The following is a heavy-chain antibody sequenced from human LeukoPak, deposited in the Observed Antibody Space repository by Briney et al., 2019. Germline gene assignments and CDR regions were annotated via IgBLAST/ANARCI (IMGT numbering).Heavy chain of an antibody. D-gene: IGHD4-11*01. CDR2: ISSSSSTI. CDR3: ARGGNSNYVAYFDY. CDR1: GFTFSSYS. V-gene: IGHV3-48*04. J-gene: IGHJ4*02. Sequence: GGSLRLSCAASGFTFSSYSMNWVRQAPGKGLEWVSYISSSSSTIYYADSVKGRFTISRDNAKNSLYLQMNSLRAEDTAVYYCARGGNSNYVAYFDYWGQGTLVTVSS.